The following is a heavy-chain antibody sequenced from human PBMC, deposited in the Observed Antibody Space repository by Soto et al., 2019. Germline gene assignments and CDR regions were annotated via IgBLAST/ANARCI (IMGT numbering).Heavy chain of an antibody. CDR1: GFTFSSYG. Sequence: GGSLRLSCAASGFTFSSYGMHWVRQAPGKGLEWVAVIWYDGSNKYYADSVKGRFTISRDNSKNTLYLQMNSLRAEDTAVYYCARAYSGTYSGSASFDYWGQGTLVTVSP. D-gene: IGHD1-26*01. V-gene: IGHV3-33*01. CDR2: IWYDGSNK. CDR3: ARAYSGTYSGSASFDY. J-gene: IGHJ4*02.